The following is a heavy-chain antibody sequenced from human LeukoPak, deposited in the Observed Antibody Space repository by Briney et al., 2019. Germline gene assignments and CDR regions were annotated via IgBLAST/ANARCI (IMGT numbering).Heavy chain of an antibody. J-gene: IGHJ3*02. CDR1: GGSISSSSYY. D-gene: IGHD2-15*01. Sequence: SETLSLTCTVSGGSISSSSYYWGWIRQPPGKGLEWIGSIYYSGSTYYNPSLKSRVTISVDTSKNQFSLKLSSVTAADTAVYYCASLPVGYAFDIWGRRTMVTVSS. CDR2: IYYSGST. V-gene: IGHV4-39*01. CDR3: ASLPVGYAFDI.